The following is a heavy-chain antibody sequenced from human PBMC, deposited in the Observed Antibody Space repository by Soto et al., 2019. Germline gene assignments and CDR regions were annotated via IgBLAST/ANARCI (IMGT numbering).Heavy chain of an antibody. V-gene: IGHV3-48*03. CDR3: ARDLLHYDFWSGYSAYFYCGMDV. J-gene: IGHJ6*04. D-gene: IGHD3-3*01. CDR1: GFTFSSYE. CDR2: ISDSGRTI. Sequence: GGSLRLSCSASGFTFSSYEMNWVRQAPGKGLEWVSYISDSGRTIYYADSVKGRFTVSRDDAQNSVYLQMDSLRAEDTAVYYCARDLLHYDFWSGYSAYFYCGMDVWGSGTTVTVSS.